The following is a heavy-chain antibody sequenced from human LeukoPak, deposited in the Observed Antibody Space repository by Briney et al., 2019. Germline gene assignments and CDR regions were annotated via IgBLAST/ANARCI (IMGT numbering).Heavy chain of an antibody. J-gene: IGHJ4*02. D-gene: IGHD6-19*01. CDR2: IYYSGST. V-gene: IGHV4-39*01. CDR3: ARLALIGWYVDY. CDR1: GGSMSSHY. Sequence: SETLSLTCTVSGGSMSSHYWGWIRQPPGKGLEWIGSIYYSGSTYYNPSLKSRVTISVDTSKNQFSLKLSSVTAADTAVYYCARLALIGWYVDYWGQGTLVTVSS.